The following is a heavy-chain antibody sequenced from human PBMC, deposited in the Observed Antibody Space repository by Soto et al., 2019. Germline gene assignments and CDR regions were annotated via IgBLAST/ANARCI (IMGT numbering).Heavy chain of an antibody. CDR2: ISAYNGNT. Sequence: QVQLVQSGAEVKKPGASVKVSCKASGYTFTSYGISWVRQAPGQGLEWMGWISAYNGNTNYAQKLQGRVTMTTDTSTSTAYRELRSLRSDDTAVYYCARRMVRGVIIRYYYGMDVWGQGTTVTVSS. V-gene: IGHV1-18*04. CDR1: GYTFTSYG. D-gene: IGHD3-10*01. J-gene: IGHJ6*02. CDR3: ARRMVRGVIIRYYYGMDV.